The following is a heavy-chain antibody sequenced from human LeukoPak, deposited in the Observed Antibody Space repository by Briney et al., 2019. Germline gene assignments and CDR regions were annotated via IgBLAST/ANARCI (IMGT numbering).Heavy chain of an antibody. CDR1: GYTFTGYY. J-gene: IGHJ1*01. CDR2: INPNSGGT. V-gene: IGHV1-2*02. D-gene: IGHD1-26*01. Sequence: GSVKVSCKASGYTFTGYYMHWVRQAPGQGLEWMGWINPNSGGTNYGRVTMTRDTSISTAYMELSRLRSDDTAVYYCARVEWELPGSRGYYFQHWGQGTLVTVSS. CDR3: ARVEWELPGSRGYYFQH.